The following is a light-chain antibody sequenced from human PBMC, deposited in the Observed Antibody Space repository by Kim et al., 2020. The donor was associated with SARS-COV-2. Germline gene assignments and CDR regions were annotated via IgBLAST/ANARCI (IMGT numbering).Light chain of an antibody. Sequence: EIVLTQSPATLSLSPGERASLSCRASQSVGTSLVWYQQKVGQAPRLLIYDASKRATDIPAKLSGSGSGTDFTLTISSLESDDFAVYYCHQRSDWPLTFGGGTKVDIK. CDR2: DAS. CDR3: HQRSDWPLT. J-gene: IGKJ4*01. CDR1: QSVGTS. V-gene: IGKV3-11*01.